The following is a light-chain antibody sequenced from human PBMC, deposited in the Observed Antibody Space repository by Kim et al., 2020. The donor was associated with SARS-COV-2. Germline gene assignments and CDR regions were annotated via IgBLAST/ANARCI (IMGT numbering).Light chain of an antibody. CDR2: DVS. J-gene: IGLJ1*01. V-gene: IGLV2-11*01. CDR3: CSYAGSYTYV. Sequence: GQSVAISATGTSSDVGGYNSVSWYPQHPGKAPKLLIYDVSKRPSGVPDRFSGSKSGNTASLTISGLQTEDETDYYCCSYAGSYTYVFGTGTKVTVL. CDR1: SSDVGGYNS.